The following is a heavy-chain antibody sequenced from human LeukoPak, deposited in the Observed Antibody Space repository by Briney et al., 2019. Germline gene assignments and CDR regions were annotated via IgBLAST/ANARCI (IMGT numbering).Heavy chain of an antibody. Sequence: GGSLRLSCAASGFTFSSYSMNWVRQAPGKGLEWVSYITFSSSIIYYADSVKGRFTISRDNAKNSLYLQMNSLRAEDTAVYYCAELGITMIGGVWGKGTTVTISS. D-gene: IGHD3-10*02. CDR3: AELGITMIGGV. V-gene: IGHV3-48*04. J-gene: IGHJ6*04. CDR1: GFTFSSYS. CDR2: ITFSSSII.